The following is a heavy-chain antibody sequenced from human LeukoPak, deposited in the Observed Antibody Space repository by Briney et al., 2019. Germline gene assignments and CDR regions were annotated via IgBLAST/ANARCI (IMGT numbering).Heavy chain of an antibody. CDR3: ARGGYSYAKPFDY. CDR1: GGSISSSNW. D-gene: IGHD5-18*01. Sequence: SGTLSLTCAVSGGSISSSNWWSWVRQPPGKGLEWIGYIYYSGSTYYNPSLKSRVTISVDTSKNQFSLKLSSVTAADTAVYYCARGGYSYAKPFDYWGQGTLVTVSS. J-gene: IGHJ4*02. CDR2: IYYSGST. V-gene: IGHV4-4*02.